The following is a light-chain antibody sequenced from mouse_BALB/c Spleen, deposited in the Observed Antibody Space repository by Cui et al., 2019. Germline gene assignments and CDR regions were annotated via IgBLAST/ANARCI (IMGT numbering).Light chain of an antibody. CDR3: QQWSSYPLT. CDR2: DTS. Sequence: QIVLTQSPAIMSASPGEKVTMTCSASSSVSYMYWYQQKPGSSPRLLIYDTSNLASGVPVRFIGSGSGTSYSPTISRMEAEDAATYYCQQWSSYPLTFGAGTKLELK. CDR1: SSVSY. J-gene: IGKJ5*01. V-gene: IGKV4-55*01.